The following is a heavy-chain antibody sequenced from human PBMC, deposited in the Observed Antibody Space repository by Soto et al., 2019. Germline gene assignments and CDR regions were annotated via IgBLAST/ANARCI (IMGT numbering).Heavy chain of an antibody. V-gene: IGHV4-4*02. CDR3: VRGGSISLGLDY. J-gene: IGHJ4*02. CDR1: GCSIRTSSIW. CDR2: IYHTGST. Sequence: SETLSLTCTVHGCSIRTSSIWWSWVRQSPGKGLEWFGEIYHTGSTNYNPSLKSRATISVDKSKNQFSLRLTSVTAADTAVYYCVRGGSISLGLDYWGQG. D-gene: IGHD6-6*01.